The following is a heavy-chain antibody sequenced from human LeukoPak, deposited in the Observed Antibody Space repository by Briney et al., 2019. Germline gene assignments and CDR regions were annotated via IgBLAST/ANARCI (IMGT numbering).Heavy chain of an antibody. CDR1: GFIFDSYA. Sequence: GTSLRLSCEASGFIFDSYAMHWVRQAPGKGLEWVSAISGSGGSTYYADSVKGRFTISRDNSKNTLYLRMNSLRAEDTAVYYCAKDHGADYWGQGTLVTVSS. J-gene: IGHJ4*02. D-gene: IGHD3-16*01. CDR2: ISGSGGST. V-gene: IGHV3-23*01. CDR3: AKDHGADY.